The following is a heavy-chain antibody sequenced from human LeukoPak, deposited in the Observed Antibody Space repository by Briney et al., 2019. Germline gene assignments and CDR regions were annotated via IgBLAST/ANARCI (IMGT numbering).Heavy chain of an antibody. CDR1: GFTVSSNY. D-gene: IGHD2-2*01. CDR2: IYSGGST. CDR3: ARGYCSSTGCYGPYYYYGMDV. V-gene: IGHV3-53*01. Sequence: PGGSLRLSCAASGFTVSSNYMSWVRQAPGKGLEWVSAIYSGGSTHYADSVKGRFTISRGNSKNTLYLQMNSRRAEDTAVYYCARGYCSSTGCYGPYYYYGMDVWGQGTTVTVSS. J-gene: IGHJ6*02.